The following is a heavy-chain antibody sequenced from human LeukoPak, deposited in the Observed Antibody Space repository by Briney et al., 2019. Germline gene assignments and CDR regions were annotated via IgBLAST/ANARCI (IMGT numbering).Heavy chain of an antibody. J-gene: IGHJ4*02. V-gene: IGHV3-30*18. CDR1: GFTFSSYG. Sequence: GRSLRLSCAASGFTFSSYGMHWVRQAPGKGLEWVAVVSHDGSNKYYADSVKGRFSISRDNSKNTLYLQMSSLSAGDTAIHYCAKDRPKYCGGDCSIFDYWGQGTLVTVSS. D-gene: IGHD2-21*02. CDR3: AKDRPKYCGGDCSIFDY. CDR2: VSHDGSNK.